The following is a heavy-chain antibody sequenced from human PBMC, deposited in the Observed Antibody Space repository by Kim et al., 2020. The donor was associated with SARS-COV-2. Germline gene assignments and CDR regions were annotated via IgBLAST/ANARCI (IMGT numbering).Heavy chain of an antibody. CDR3: ARHRDIVEPIGWFDP. Sequence: SETLSLTCTVSGGSISISSDYWGWIRQPPGKGLEWIGSIYYSGSTYYNPSLKSRVTISVDTSKNQFSLKLSPVTAAETAVYYCARHRDIVEPIGWFDPWGQGTLVTVSS. D-gene: IGHD5-12*01. CDR1: GGSISISSDY. V-gene: IGHV4-39*01. CDR2: IYYSGST. J-gene: IGHJ5*02.